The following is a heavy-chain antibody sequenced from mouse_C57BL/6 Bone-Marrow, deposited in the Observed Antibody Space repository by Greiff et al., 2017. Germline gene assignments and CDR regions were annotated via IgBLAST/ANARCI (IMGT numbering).Heavy chain of an antibody. D-gene: IGHD2-1*01. CDR3: AQGGYYGNYADD. V-gene: IGHV1-9*01. CDR1: GYTFTGYW. J-gene: IGHJ3*01. Sequence: VQLQQSGAELMKPGASVKLSCKATGYTFTGYWIEWVKQRPGHGLEWIGEIFPGSGSTNYNEKFKGKATFTADTSSNPAYMQRSSLTTEDSAIYYGAQGGYYGNYADDWGQGTLVTVSA. CDR2: IFPGSGST.